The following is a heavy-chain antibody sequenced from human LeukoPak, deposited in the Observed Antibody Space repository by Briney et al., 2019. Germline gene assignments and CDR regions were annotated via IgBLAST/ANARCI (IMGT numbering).Heavy chain of an antibody. J-gene: IGHJ4*02. Sequence: GASVKVSCKASGGTFSSYAISWVRQAPGQGLEWMGRIIPIFGKANYVQKFQGRVTITTDESTSTDYKELSSLRSEDTAVYCCARGAQIYCSGGSCHNFDYWGQGTLVTVSS. V-gene: IGHV1-69*05. CDR1: GGTFSSYA. CDR2: IIPIFGKA. CDR3: ARGAQIYCSGGSCHNFDY. D-gene: IGHD2-15*01.